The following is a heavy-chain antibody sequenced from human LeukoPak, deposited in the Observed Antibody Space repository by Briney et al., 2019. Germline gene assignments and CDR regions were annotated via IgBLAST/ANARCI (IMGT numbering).Heavy chain of an antibody. CDR1: GGSISSSSYY. D-gene: IGHD2-2*01. Sequence: SETLSLTCTVSGGSISSSSYYWGWIRQPPGKGLEWIVSIYYSGSTYYNPSLKSRVTISVDTSKNQFSLKLSSVTAADTAVYYCARHLYCSSTSCPNWFDPWGQGTLVTVSS. J-gene: IGHJ5*02. CDR3: ARHLYCSSTSCPNWFDP. V-gene: IGHV4-39*01. CDR2: IYYSGST.